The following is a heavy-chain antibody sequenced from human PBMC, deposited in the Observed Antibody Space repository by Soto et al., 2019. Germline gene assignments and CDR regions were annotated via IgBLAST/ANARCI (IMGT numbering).Heavy chain of an antibody. CDR3: ARDLSVLELRDYYYGMDF. CDR2: TYYRSKWYN. D-gene: IGHD1-7*01. V-gene: IGHV6-1*01. CDR1: GDSVSSNSAA. J-gene: IGHJ6*02. Sequence: PSQTLSLTCAISGDSVSSNSAAWNWIRQSPSRGLEWLGRTYYRSKWYNDYAVSVKSRITINPDTSKNQFSLQLNSVTPEDTAVYYCARDLSVLELRDYYYGMDFWGQGTTVTVSS.